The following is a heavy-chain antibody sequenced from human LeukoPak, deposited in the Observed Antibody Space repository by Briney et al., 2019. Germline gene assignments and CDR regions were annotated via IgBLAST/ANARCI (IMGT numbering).Heavy chain of an antibody. V-gene: IGHV1-69*13. CDR1: GGTFSSYA. CDR3: ARGYYYDSSGQPIPFDY. D-gene: IGHD3-22*01. CDR2: IIPIFGTA. Sequence: SVKVSCKASGGTFSSYAISWVRQAPGQGLEWMGGIIPIFGTANYAQKFQGRVTIIADESTSTAYMELSSLRSEDTAVYYCARGYYYDSSGQPIPFDYWGQGTLVTVSS. J-gene: IGHJ4*02.